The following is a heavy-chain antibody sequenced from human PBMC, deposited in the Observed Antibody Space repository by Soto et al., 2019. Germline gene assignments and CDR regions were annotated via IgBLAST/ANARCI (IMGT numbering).Heavy chain of an antibody. CDR2: INHSGST. CDR1: GGSFSGYY. D-gene: IGHD3-16*01. V-gene: IGHV4-34*01. Sequence: QVQLQQWGAGLLKPSETLSLTCAVYGGSFSGYYWSWIRQPPGKGLRWIGEINHSGSTNYNPSLKSRVTISVDTSKNQFSLKLSSVTAADTAVYYCARGRYDYVWGQTICFDYWGQGTLVTVSS. CDR3: ARGRYDYVWGQTICFDY. J-gene: IGHJ4*02.